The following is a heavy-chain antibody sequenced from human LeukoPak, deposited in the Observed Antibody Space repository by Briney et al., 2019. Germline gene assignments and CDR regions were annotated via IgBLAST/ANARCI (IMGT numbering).Heavy chain of an antibody. CDR2: IYYSGST. Sequence: SETLSLTCTVSGGSISSGGYYWSWIRQPPGRGLEWIGYIYYSGSTYYNPSLKSRVTISVDTSKNQFSLKLSSVTAADTAVYYCASSGYNGFDPWGQGTLVTVSS. V-gene: IGHV4-30-4*08. D-gene: IGHD3-22*01. CDR1: GGSISSGGYY. CDR3: ASSGYNGFDP. J-gene: IGHJ5*02.